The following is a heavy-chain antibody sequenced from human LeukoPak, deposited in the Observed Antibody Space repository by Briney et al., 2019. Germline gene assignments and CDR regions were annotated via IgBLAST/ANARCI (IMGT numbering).Heavy chain of an antibody. CDR2: IYYSGST. CDR1: GYSISSGYY. CDR3: ARERQTTVTTYRDHYYYYYMDV. D-gene: IGHD4-17*01. V-gene: IGHV4-61*01. Sequence: PSETLSLTCTVSGYSISSGYYWGWIRQPPGKGLEWIGYIYYSGSTNYNPSLKSRVTISVDTSKNQFSLKLSSVTAADTAVYYCARERQTTVTTYRDHYYYYYMDVWGKGTTVTVSS. J-gene: IGHJ6*03.